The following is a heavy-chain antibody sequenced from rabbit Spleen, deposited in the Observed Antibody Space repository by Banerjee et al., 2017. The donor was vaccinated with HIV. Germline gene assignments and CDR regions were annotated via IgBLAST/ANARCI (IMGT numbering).Heavy chain of an antibody. V-gene: IGHV1S45*01. CDR2: IYAGSSGST. CDR3: ARDAAGREDFNL. J-gene: IGHJ4*01. D-gene: IGHD4-2*01. Sequence: QEQLEESGGDLVKPEGSLTLTCTASGFSFSSSYWICWVRQAPGKGLEWIACIYAGSSGSTYYASWAKGRFTISKTSSTTVTLQMTSPTAADTATYFCARDAAGREDFNLWGPGTLVTVS. CDR1: GFSFSSSYW.